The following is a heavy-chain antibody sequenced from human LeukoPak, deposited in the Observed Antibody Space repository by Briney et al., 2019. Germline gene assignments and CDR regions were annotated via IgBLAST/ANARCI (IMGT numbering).Heavy chain of an antibody. CDR3: AALVGATNRETFDY. CDR2: TYSGGST. V-gene: IGHV3-53*01. Sequence: GGSLRLSCAASGFTVSSNYMSWVRQAPGKGLEWVSVTYSGGSTYYADFVKGRFTISRDNSKNTLYLQMNSLRAEDTAVYYCAALVGATNRETFDYWGQGTLVTVSS. D-gene: IGHD1-26*01. J-gene: IGHJ4*02. CDR1: GFTVSSNY.